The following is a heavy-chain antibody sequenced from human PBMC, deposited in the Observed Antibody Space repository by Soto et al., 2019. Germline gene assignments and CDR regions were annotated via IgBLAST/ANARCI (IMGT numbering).Heavy chain of an antibody. V-gene: IGHV2-5*02. CDR3: AHYFYILVDDAFDI. CDR2: IYWDDDK. Sequence: QITLKESGPTLVKPTQTLTLTCTFSGFSLSTSGVGVGWIRQPPGKALEWLALIYWDDDKRYSPSLKSRLTITKDTSKDQVVLTMTNMDPVDTATYYCAHYFYILVDDAFDIWGRGTMVTVSS. D-gene: IGHD2-8*02. J-gene: IGHJ3*02. CDR1: GFSLSTSGVG.